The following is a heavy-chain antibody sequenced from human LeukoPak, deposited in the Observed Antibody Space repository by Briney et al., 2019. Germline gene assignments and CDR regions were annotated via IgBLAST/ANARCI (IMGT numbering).Heavy chain of an antibody. V-gene: IGHV4-38-2*02. CDR1: GGSISSAYY. Sequence: PSETLSLTCTVSGGSISSAYYWGWIRPPPGKGLEWIGSIYHTGRTYYNPSLKSRVTISVDTSKNQFSLKLSSVTAADTAVYYCARVVTQWLVFDYYYMDVWGKGTTVTVSS. D-gene: IGHD6-19*01. CDR2: IYHTGRT. CDR3: ARVVTQWLVFDYYYMDV. J-gene: IGHJ6*03.